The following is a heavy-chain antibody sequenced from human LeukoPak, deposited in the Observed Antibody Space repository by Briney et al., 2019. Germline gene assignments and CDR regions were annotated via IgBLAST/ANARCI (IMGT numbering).Heavy chain of an antibody. Sequence: GGVPGLSRAASGFTFKRYCLSWGRQGPRKGAGWVLTLSGSGTTTFYANSVKGRFTISRDSSKNTLYLQMNSLRAADTALYYCTKDYDTVGYYSSDYWGQGTLVTVSS. CDR1: GFTFKRYC. V-gene: IGHV3-23*01. CDR2: LSGSGTTT. J-gene: IGHJ4*02. CDR3: TKDYDTVGYYSSDY. D-gene: IGHD3-22*01.